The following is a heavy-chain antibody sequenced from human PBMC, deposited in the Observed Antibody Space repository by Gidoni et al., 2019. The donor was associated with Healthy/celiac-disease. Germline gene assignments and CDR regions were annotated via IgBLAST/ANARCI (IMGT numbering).Heavy chain of an antibody. V-gene: IGHV3-23*01. CDR1: GFTFSSYA. Sequence: EVQLLESGGGLVQPGGSLRLSCAASGFTFSSYAMSGVRQAPGKGLEWVSAISGSGGSTYYADSVKGRFTISRVNSKNTLYLQMNSLRAEDTAVYYCAANIAVAGSSSFLDYWGQGTLVTVSS. D-gene: IGHD6-19*01. J-gene: IGHJ4*02. CDR3: AANIAVAGSSSFLDY. CDR2: ISGSGGST.